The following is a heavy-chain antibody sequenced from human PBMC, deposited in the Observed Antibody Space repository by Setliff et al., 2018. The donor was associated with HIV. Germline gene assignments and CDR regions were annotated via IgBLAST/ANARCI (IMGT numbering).Heavy chain of an antibody. J-gene: IGHJ6*02. D-gene: IGHD3-10*01. CDR1: GYKFTGYW. Sequence: GESLKISCKGSGYKFTGYWIGWARQMPGKSLEWMGIIYPGDSDTRYSPSFQGQVTISTDKSISTAFLQWSSLKASDTAMYYCASLPYYYGSGTNYGMDVWGQGTTVTVSS. CDR3: ASLPYYYGSGTNYGMDV. CDR2: IYPGDSDT. V-gene: IGHV5-51*01.